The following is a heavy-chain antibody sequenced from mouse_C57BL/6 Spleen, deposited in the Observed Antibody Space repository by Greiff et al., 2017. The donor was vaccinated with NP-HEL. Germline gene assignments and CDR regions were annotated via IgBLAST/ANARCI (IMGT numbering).Heavy chain of an antibody. CDR1: GFTFSDYG. D-gene: IGHD4-1*01. CDR2: ISSGSSTI. V-gene: IGHV5-17*01. Sequence: EVKLVESGGGLVKPGGSLKLSCAASGFTFSDYGMHWVRQAPEKGLEWVAYISSGSSTIYYADTVKGRFTISRDNSKNTLFLQMTSRRSEDTAMYYCARERTGTRYFDVWGTGTTVTVSS. CDR3: ARERTGTRYFDV. J-gene: IGHJ1*03.